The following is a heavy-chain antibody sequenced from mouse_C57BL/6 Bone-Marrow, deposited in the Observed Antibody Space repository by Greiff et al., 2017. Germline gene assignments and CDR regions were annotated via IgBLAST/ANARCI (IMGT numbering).Heavy chain of an antibody. Sequence: QVQLQQPGAELVMPGASVKLSCKASGYTFTSYWMHWVKQRPGQGLEWIGEIDPSDSYTNYNQKFKGKSTLTVDKSSSTAYMQLSSLTSEDSAVYYCARRRLWYFDVWGTGTTVTVSS. CDR3: ARRRLWYFDV. CDR2: IDPSDSYT. V-gene: IGHV1-69*01. CDR1: GYTFTSYW. J-gene: IGHJ1*03.